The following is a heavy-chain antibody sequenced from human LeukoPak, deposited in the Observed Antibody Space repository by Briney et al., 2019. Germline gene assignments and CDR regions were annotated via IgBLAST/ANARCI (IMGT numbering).Heavy chain of an antibody. CDR3: ARWSSNYYDTSGRRFDP. V-gene: IGHV4-34*01. J-gene: IGHJ5*02. CDR2: INHSGST. Sequence: PSETLSLTCAVYGGSLSDHYWSWIRQPPGKGLEWIGEINHSGSTNYNPSLKSRVTISVDTSKNQFSLKLSSVTAADTAVYYCARWSSNYYDTSGRRFDPWGQGTLVTVSS. CDR1: GGSLSDHY. D-gene: IGHD3-22*01.